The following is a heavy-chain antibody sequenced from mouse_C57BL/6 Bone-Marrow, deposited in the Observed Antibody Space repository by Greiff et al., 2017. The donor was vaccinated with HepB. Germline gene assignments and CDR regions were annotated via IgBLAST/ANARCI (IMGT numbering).Heavy chain of an antibody. J-gene: IGHJ2*01. CDR2: IHPNSGST. CDR1: GYTFTSYW. V-gene: IGHV1-64*01. Sequence: QVQLQQPGAELVKPGASVKLSCKASGYTFTSYWMHWVKQRPGQGLEWIGMIHPNSGSTNYNEKFKNKATLTVDKASSTAYMQLSSLTSEDSAVYYCTRRGIYDDALYYWGQGTTLTVSS. D-gene: IGHD2-3*01. CDR3: TRRGIYDDALYY.